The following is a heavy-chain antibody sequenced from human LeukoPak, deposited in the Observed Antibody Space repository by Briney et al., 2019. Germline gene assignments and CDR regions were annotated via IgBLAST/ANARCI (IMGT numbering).Heavy chain of an antibody. D-gene: IGHD3-3*01. V-gene: IGHV3-30*02. J-gene: IGHJ4*02. CDR3: ARSARLMKGVVEVTALDD. CDR2: IRYDGSNK. Sequence: GGSLRLSCAAAGFTFSSYGMHWVRQAPGKGLEWVAFIRYDGSNKYYADSVKGRFTISRDNAKNSVYLEMNSLRADDTAVYYCARSARLMKGVVEVTALDDWGQGTLVTVSS. CDR1: GFTFSSYG.